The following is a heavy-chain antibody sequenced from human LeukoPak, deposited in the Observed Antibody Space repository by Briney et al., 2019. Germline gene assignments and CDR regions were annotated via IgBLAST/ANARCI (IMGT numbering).Heavy chain of an antibody. D-gene: IGHD2-2*01. CDR1: GYTFTSYD. CDR3: ARRKTYCGSTSCYAAGWFDP. V-gene: IGHV1-8*01. J-gene: IGHJ5*02. CDR2: MNPNSGNT. Sequence: ASVKVSCKASGYTFTSYDINWVRQATGQGLEWMGWMNPNSGNTGYAQKFQGRVTMTRNISISTAYMELSSLRSEDTAVYYCARRKTYCGSTSCYAAGWFDPWGQGTLVTVSS.